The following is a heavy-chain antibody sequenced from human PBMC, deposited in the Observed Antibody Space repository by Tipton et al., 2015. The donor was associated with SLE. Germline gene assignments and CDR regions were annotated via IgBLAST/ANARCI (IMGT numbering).Heavy chain of an antibody. CDR1: LYSIGSGFY. CDR3: ARVGDYYNSGSRVFDH. J-gene: IGHJ4*02. CDR2: MHHNGST. V-gene: IGHV4-38-2*02. D-gene: IGHD3-10*01. Sequence: TLSLTCTVSLYSIGSGFYWDWVRQAPGKGLEWVATMHHNGSTYYNPSLRSRVAVSMDTSRNQFSLRLKSVTAADTAVYFCARVGDYYNSGSRVFDHWGQGILVTVSS.